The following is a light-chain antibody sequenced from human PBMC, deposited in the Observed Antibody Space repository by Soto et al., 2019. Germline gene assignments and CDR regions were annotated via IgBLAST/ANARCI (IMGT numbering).Light chain of an antibody. CDR3: QPYNGYSRA. CDR2: RAS. J-gene: IGKJ1*01. Sequence: DIQMTQSPSTLSASIGDRVTITCRASQSISDWLAWYQQKPGKAPKLLIYRASNLESGGPSRFSGSGSGTEFTLTISSLQPDDFATYYCQPYNGYSRAFGQGTKVAIK. CDR1: QSISDW. V-gene: IGKV1-5*03.